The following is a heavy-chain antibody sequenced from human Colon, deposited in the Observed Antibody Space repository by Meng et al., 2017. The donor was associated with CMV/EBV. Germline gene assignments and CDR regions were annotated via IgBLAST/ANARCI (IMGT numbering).Heavy chain of an antibody. CDR1: RFTFNSYA. CDR3: ASGYCSSTTCRRSPFDY. J-gene: IGHJ4*02. D-gene: IGHD2-2*01. Sequence: QVKLVESGRGVVQPGRSLTLSRAVSRFTFNSYALHCVRQAAGKGLEWVAFISYDGTNKYYADSVEGRFTISSDNSKNTLYLQMNSLRVEDTAVYYCASGYCSSTTCRRSPFDYWGQGTLVTVSS. CDR2: ISYDGTNK. V-gene: IGHV3-30-3*01.